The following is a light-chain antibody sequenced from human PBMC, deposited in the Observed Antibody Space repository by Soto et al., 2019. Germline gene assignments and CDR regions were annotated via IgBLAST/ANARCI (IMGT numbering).Light chain of an antibody. Sequence: EIVLTQSPGTLSLSPGERATLSCRASQSVSSSYLAWYQQKPGQAPRLLIYGASSKATGIPDRFSGSGSGTDFTLTIIILEPEGFAVYYCQQYGSSPTFGEGTKVEIK. CDR1: QSVSSSY. V-gene: IGKV3-20*01. CDR3: QQYGSSPT. CDR2: GAS. J-gene: IGKJ1*01.